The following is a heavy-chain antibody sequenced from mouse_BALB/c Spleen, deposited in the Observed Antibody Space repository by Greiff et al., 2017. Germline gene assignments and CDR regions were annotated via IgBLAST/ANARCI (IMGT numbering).Heavy chain of an antibody. CDR2: IWAGGST. CDR1: GFSLTSYG. J-gene: IGHJ2*01. CDR3: ARENYGNYEGYFDY. Sequence: VQGVESGPGLVAPSQSLSITCTVSGFSLTSYGVHWVRQPPGKGLEWLGVIWAGGSTNYNSALMSRLSISKDNSKSQVFLKMNSLQTDDTAMYYCARENYGNYEGYFDYWGQGTTLTVSS. D-gene: IGHD2-1*01. V-gene: IGHV2-9*02.